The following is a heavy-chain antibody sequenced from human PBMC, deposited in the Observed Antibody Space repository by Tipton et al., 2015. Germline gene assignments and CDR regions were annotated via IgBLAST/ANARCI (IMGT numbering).Heavy chain of an antibody. CDR1: GGSISSYY. Sequence: TLSLTCTVSGGSISSYYWNWIRQPPGKGLEWIGFVDYTGTTSYNPSLQSRVTISVDTSKNRLSLNLNSVTAADTAVYFCAREVWNDLFYFDLWGRGTLVTVSS. D-gene: IGHD1-1*01. CDR2: VDYTGTT. CDR3: AREVWNDLFYFDL. J-gene: IGHJ2*01. V-gene: IGHV4-59*01.